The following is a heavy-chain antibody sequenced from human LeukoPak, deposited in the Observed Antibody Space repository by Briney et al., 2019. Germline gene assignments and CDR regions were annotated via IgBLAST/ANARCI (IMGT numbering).Heavy chain of an antibody. CDR1: GYTFTSYG. D-gene: IGHD3-10*01. V-gene: IGHV1-18*01. Sequence: ASVKVSCKASGYTFTSYGISWVRQAPGQGLEWMGWISAYNGNTNYVQKLQGRVTMTTDTSTSTAYMELRSLRSDDTAVYYCARDCWHYYGSGSYYNACFDYWGQGTLVTVSS. CDR3: ARDCWHYYGSGSYYNACFDY. J-gene: IGHJ4*02. CDR2: ISAYNGNT.